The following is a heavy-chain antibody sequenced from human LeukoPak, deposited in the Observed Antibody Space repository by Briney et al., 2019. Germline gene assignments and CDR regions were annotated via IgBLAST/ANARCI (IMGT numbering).Heavy chain of an antibody. CDR2: IHFSGST. CDR3: ARLVVVTARWYNWFDP. D-gene: IGHD2-21*02. Sequence: SETLSLTCTVSGGSISSYYWSWIRQPPGKGLEWIGYIHFSGSTNYNPSLKSRVTVSDDKSKNQFSLKLSSVTAADTAVYYCARLVVVTARWYNWFDPWGQGTLVTVSS. CDR1: GGSISSYY. V-gene: IGHV4-59*12. J-gene: IGHJ5*02.